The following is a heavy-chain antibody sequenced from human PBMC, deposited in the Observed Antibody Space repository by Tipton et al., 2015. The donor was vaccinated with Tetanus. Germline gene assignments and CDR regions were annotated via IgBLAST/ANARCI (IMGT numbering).Heavy chain of an antibody. CDR2: ISNSGST. Sequence: TLSLTCDVSGASISSAAWTWIRQHPGEGLEWIGYISNSGSTYYNPSLKSRVTISVDTSQKQISLKVNSVTAADTAVYYCARATEPYLMTVYATWGPGPQVTASS. CDR1: GASISSAA. D-gene: IGHD1-14*01. V-gene: IGHV4-31*11. J-gene: IGHJ5*02. CDR3: ARATEPYLMTVYAT.